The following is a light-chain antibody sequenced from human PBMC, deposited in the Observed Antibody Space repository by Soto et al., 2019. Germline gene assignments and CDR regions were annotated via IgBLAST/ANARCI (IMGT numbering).Light chain of an antibody. V-gene: IGKV1-5*01. CDR3: QQYNSYLT. CDR1: QSISSW. CDR2: DAS. Sequence: DIKMTQSPSTLSASVGDRVTITCRASQSISSWLAWYQQKPGKAPKLLIYDASSLESGVPSRFSGSGSGTEFTLTISSLQPDDFATYYCQQYNSYLTFGVGALVQ. J-gene: IGKJ4*01.